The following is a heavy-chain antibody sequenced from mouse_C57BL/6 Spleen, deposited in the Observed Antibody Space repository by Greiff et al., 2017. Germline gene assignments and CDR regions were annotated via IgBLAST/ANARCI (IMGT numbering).Heavy chain of an antibody. J-gene: IGHJ2*01. V-gene: IGHV3-6*01. Sequence: ESGPGLVKPSQSLSLTCSVTGYSITSGYYWNWIRQFPGNKLEWMGYISYDGSNNYNPSLKNRISITRDTSKNQFFLKLNSVTTEDTATYYCAREPYYGNYVYFDYWGQGTTLTVSS. CDR3: AREPYYGNYVYFDY. CDR2: ISYDGSN. CDR1: GYSITSGYY. D-gene: IGHD2-10*01.